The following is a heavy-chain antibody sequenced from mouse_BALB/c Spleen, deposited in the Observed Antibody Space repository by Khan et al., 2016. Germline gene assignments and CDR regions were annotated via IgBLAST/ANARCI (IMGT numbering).Heavy chain of an antibody. CDR3: AREGLRRGFAY. V-gene: IGHV5-4*02. CDR1: GFTFSDYY. D-gene: IGHD2-4*01. J-gene: IGHJ3*01. CDR2: ISDGGSYT. Sequence: EVELVESGGGLVKPGGSLKLSCAASGFTFSDYYMYWVRQTPEKRLEWVATISDGGSYTYYPDSVKGRFTISRDNAKNNLYLQMSSLKSEDTAMYYCAREGLRRGFAYCGQGTLVTVSA.